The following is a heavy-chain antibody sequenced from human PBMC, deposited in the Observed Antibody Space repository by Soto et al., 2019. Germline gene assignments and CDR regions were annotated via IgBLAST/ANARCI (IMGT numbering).Heavy chain of an antibody. J-gene: IGHJ5*02. CDR3: VRDGTKTLRDWFDP. V-gene: IGHV4-4*07. CDR2: IYATGTT. Sequence: PSETLSLTCTVSGASISGYYWSWIRKSAGKGLEWIGRIYATGTTDYNPSLKSRVMMSVDTSKKQFSLKLRSVTAADTAVYYCVRDGTKTLRDWFDPWGQGISVTVSS. CDR1: GASISGYY. D-gene: IGHD1-1*01.